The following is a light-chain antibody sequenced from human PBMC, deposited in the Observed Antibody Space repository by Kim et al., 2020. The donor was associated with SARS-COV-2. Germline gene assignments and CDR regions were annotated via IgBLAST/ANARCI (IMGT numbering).Light chain of an antibody. CDR1: QSVSRNY. Sequence: LSPAERATLSCRDSQSVSRNYVAWYQQKLGQAPRLLIHGASSRATGIPLRFTGSGSGTDFTLTITRLEPEDFAVYYCLQYGSSWTFGQGTKVDIK. CDR2: GAS. J-gene: IGKJ1*01. V-gene: IGKV3-20*01. CDR3: LQYGSSWT.